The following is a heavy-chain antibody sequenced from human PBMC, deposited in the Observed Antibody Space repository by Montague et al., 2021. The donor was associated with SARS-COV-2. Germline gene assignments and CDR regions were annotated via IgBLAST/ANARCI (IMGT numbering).Heavy chain of an antibody. CDR1: GGSISSSSYY. Sequence: SETLSLTCTVSGGSISSSSYYWGWIRQPPGKGLEWIGSIYYSGSTYYNPSHKRRATVSVDTSKNQFSLELSSVTAADTAVYYCARSWGQWLLWEYYFDYWGQGTLVTVSS. D-gene: IGHD6-19*01. CDR2: IYYSGST. V-gene: IGHV4-39*01. CDR3: ARSWGQWLLWEYYFDY. J-gene: IGHJ4*02.